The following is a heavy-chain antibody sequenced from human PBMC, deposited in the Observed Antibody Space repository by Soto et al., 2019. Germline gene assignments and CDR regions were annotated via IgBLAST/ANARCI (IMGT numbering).Heavy chain of an antibody. CDR1: GYSFTSYW. Sequence: PGESLKISCKGSGYSFTSYWIGWVRQMPGKGLEWMGIIYPGDSDTRYSPSFQGQVTISADKSISTAYLQWSSLKASDTATYYCARRERSSYAPFDYWGQGTLVTVSS. D-gene: IGHD6-6*01. V-gene: IGHV5-51*01. CDR2: IYPGDSDT. CDR3: ARRERSSYAPFDY. J-gene: IGHJ4*02.